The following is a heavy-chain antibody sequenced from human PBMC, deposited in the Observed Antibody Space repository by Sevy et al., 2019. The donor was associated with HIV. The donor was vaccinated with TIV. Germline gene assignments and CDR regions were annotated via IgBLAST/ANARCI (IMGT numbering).Heavy chain of an antibody. J-gene: IGHJ4*02. CDR3: AKSPFTMVRGVISG. V-gene: IGHV3-23*01. CDR2: ISGSGGST. CDR1: GFTFSNYA. Sequence: GGSLRLSCAASGFTFSNYAMSWVRQTPGKGLEWVSAISGSGGSTYYADSVKGRFTISRENSKNTLYLQMNSLRAEDTAVYYCAKSPFTMVRGVISGWGQGTLVTVSS. D-gene: IGHD3-10*01.